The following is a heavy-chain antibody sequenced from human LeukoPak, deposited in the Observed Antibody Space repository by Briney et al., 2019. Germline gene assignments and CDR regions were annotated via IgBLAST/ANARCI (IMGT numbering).Heavy chain of an antibody. CDR2: ISGSGGST. CDR1: GFTFSSYA. V-gene: IGHV3-23*01. CDR3: AKGKGNDILTGYRALYYYYGMDV. Sequence: PGGSLRLSCAASGFTFSSYAMSWVRQAPGKGLEWVSAISGSGGSTYYADSVKGRFTTSRDNSKNTLYLQMNSLRAEDTAVYYCAKGKGNDILTGYRALYYYYGMDVWGQGTTVTVSS. D-gene: IGHD3-9*01. J-gene: IGHJ6*02.